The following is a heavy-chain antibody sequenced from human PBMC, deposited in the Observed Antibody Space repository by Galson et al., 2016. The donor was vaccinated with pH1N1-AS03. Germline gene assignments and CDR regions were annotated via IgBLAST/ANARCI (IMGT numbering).Heavy chain of an antibody. J-gene: IGHJ6*02. CDR2: VFYTGAP. CDR3: ARDASGLDV. V-gene: IGHV4-61*08. Sequence: LSLTCTVSRGSVNTDDYFWTWIRQPPGKGLEWIGHVFYTGAPNYNPSVKGRVTISIDTSNNKFSLRLNSVSASDTAVYYCARDASGLDVWGQGTTVTVS. CDR1: RGSVNTDDYF.